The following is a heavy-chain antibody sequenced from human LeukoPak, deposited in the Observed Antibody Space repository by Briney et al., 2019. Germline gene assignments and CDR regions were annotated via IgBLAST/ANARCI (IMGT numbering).Heavy chain of an antibody. CDR2: IYPGDSDT. CDR3: ARRQGIVGILFNY. Sequence: GESLKISCKGSGYSFTSYWIGWVRQTPGKGLELMGIIYPGDSDTRYSPSFQGQVTISADKSISTAYLQWSSLKASDTAMYYCARRQGIVGILFNYWGQGTLVTVSS. D-gene: IGHD3-22*01. CDR1: GYSFTSYW. J-gene: IGHJ4*02. V-gene: IGHV5-51*01.